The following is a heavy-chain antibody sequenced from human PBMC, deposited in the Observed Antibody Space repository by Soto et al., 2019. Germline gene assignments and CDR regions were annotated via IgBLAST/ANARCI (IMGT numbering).Heavy chain of an antibody. V-gene: IGHV3-21*01. CDR2: IDKSSSYI. J-gene: IGHJ4*02. D-gene: IGHD3-22*01. CDR1: GFTFSTYS. Sequence: PGGSLRLSCAASGFTFSTYSMNWVRQAPGKGLEWVSSIDKSSSYIYYADSVKGRFTISRDNAKNSLHLQMNSLRAEDTAVYYCARHDGIIKDYFDYWGQGT. CDR3: ARHDGIIKDYFDY.